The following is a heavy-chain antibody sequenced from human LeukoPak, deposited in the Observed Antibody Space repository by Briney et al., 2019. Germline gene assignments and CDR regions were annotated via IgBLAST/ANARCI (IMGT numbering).Heavy chain of an antibody. J-gene: IGHJ4*02. Sequence: SETLSLTCTVSGGSISSHFWSWIRQPPGKGLEWIGYIYYSGSTNYNPSLKSRVTISVDTSKNQFSLKLSSVTAADTAVYYCARHPYPIWGQGTLVTVSS. CDR1: GGSISSHF. D-gene: IGHD2-2*02. V-gene: IGHV4-59*08. CDR2: IYYSGST. CDR3: ARHPYPI.